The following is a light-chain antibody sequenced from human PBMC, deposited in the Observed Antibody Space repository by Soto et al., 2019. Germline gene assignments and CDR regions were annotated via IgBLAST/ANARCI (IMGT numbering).Light chain of an antibody. CDR3: MQRTHWPYT. CDR1: QGLVHSNGGTF. V-gene: IGKV2-30*02. CDR2: QVP. Sequence: DVVMTQSPLSLPVTLGQPASISCRSSQGLVHSNGGTFLNWYNQRPAQSPRRLIYQVPKRYAGVLDRFSGRESGNDFTLKISRVEAEDVGVDYCMQRTHWPYTFGQGTKVEIK. J-gene: IGKJ2*01.